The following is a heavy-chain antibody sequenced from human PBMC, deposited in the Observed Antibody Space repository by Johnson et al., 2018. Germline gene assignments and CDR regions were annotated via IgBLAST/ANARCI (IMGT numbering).Heavy chain of an antibody. CDR3: ARDKGSGSYSGPSF. V-gene: IGHV3-33*01. Sequence: QPGRSLRLSCSSSGFTFSSYGMHWVRQAPGKGLEWVAVIWYDGSNKFYTDSVKGRFTISRDNSKNTLYLQMNSLRAEDTAVHYCARDKGSGSYSGPSFRGQGTMVTVSS. D-gene: IGHD3-10*01. J-gene: IGHJ3*01. CDR1: GFTFSSYG. CDR2: IWYDGSNK.